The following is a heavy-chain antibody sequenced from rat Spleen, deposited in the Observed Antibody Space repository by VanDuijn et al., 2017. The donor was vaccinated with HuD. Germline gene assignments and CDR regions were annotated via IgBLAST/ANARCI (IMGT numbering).Heavy chain of an antibody. CDR1: GFSLTSYN. Sequence: QVQLKESGPGLVQPSQTLSLTCTVSGFSLTSYNVHWVRQPTGKGLEWMGRMRYNGDTSYNSPLKSRLSISRDTSKNQVFLKMNSLQTDDTGTYYCAREATVAAVLDYVDYWGQGVLVTVSS. J-gene: IGHJ2*01. V-gene: IGHV2-63*01. D-gene: IGHD1-2*01. CDR3: AREATVAAVLDYVDY. CDR2: MRYNGDT.